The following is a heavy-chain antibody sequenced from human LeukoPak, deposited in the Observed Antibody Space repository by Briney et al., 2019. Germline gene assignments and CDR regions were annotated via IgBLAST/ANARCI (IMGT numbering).Heavy chain of an antibody. D-gene: IGHD3-22*01. V-gene: IGHV4-59*12. CDR2: IFYSGST. CDR1: GGSISNYY. Sequence: SETLSLTCTVSGGSISNYYWSWIRQPPGKGLEWIGYIFYSGSTNYNPSLKSRVTMSVDTSKNQFSLKLSSVTAADTAVYYCARALPPMIVVVPWGPWGQGTLVTVSS. J-gene: IGHJ5*02. CDR3: ARALPPMIVVVPWGP.